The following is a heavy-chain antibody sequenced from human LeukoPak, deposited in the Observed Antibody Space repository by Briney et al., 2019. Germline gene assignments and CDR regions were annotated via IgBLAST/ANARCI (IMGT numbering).Heavy chain of an antibody. D-gene: IGHD7-27*01. CDR1: GFTFSSYS. Sequence: GGSLRLSCAASGFTFSSYSMNWVHQAPGKGLEWVSSISSSSSYIYYADSVKGRFTISRDNAKNSLYLQMNSLRAEDTAVYYCARDKPGEGDYWGQGTLVTVSS. CDR2: ISSSSSYI. CDR3: ARDKPGEGDY. V-gene: IGHV3-21*01. J-gene: IGHJ4*02.